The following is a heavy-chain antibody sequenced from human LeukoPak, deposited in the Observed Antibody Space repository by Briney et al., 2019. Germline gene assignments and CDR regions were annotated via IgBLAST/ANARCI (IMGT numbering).Heavy chain of an antibody. V-gene: IGHV3-48*01. CDR3: ARGSTYYDSGGQVPFDY. D-gene: IGHD3-22*01. CDR2: ISSSSSTI. J-gene: IGHJ4*02. CDR1: GFTFSTYS. Sequence: GGSLRLSCAASGFTFSTYSMNWVRQAPGKGLEWVSYISSSSSTIYYADSVKGRFTISRDNAKNSLYLQMNSLRAEDTAVYYCARGSTYYDSGGQVPFDYWGQGTLVTVSS.